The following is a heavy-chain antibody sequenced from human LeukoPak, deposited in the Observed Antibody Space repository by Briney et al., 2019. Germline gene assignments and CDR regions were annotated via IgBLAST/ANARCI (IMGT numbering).Heavy chain of an antibody. CDR1: GYTFTSYD. V-gene: IGHV1-8*01. J-gene: IGHJ3*02. CDR3: VEVGFGDAFDI. D-gene: IGHD3-16*01. Sequence: ASVTVSCKASGYTFTSYDINWVRQATGQGLEWMGWMNPNSGNTGYAQKFQGRVTMTRNTSISTAYMELSSLRSEDTAVYYCVEVGFGDAFDIWGQGTMVTVSS. CDR2: MNPNSGNT.